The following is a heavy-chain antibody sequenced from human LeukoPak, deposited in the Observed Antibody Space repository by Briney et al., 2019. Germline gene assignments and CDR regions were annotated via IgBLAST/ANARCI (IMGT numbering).Heavy chain of an antibody. CDR2: IRGGTVST. D-gene: IGHD5-12*01. V-gene: IGHV3-23*01. Sequence: GSLRLSCAASGFTFSSYAMSWVRQAPGKGLEWVSSIRGGTVSTYYADSVKGRFTISRDNSKNTLFLQMNSLRAEDTAVYSCAKDVKFSWPFYSDYWGQGILVTVSS. CDR3: AKDVKFSWPFYSDY. CDR1: GFTFSSYA. J-gene: IGHJ4*02.